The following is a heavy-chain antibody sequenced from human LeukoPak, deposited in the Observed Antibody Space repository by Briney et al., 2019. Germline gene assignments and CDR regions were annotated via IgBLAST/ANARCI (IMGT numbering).Heavy chain of an antibody. Sequence: GGSLRLSCAASGFTFGTYRMSWVRQAPGKGLEWVANVKQDGSERYYVDSVEGRFTLSRDNAKNSLYLDMHSLRAEDTAVYYCVRETNPTYYYDTSGYYPFDNWGQGTLLTVSS. CDR3: VRETNPTYYYDTSGYYPFDN. V-gene: IGHV3-7*01. D-gene: IGHD3-22*01. CDR2: VKQDGSER. J-gene: IGHJ4*02. CDR1: GFTFGTYR.